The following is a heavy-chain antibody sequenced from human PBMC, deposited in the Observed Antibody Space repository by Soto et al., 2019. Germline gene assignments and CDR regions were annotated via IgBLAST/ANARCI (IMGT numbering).Heavy chain of an antibody. CDR3: ARRDSGGFFRFFDS. V-gene: IGHV1-69*06. D-gene: IGHD2-15*01. Sequence: GASVKVSCKASGGSLSTNPISWVRQAPGQGLEWMGGTGSGTGPGNNAQKFQGRLTVTADKSTSTVYMELTNLSSEDTAVYYCARRDSGGFFRFFDSWGQGXLVTVYS. J-gene: IGHJ4*02. CDR2: TGSGTGPG. CDR1: GGSLSTNP.